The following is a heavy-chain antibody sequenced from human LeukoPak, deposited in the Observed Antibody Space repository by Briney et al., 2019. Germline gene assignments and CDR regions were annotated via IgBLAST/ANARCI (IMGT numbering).Heavy chain of an antibody. CDR1: GFTLDTYS. CDR2: ISYRSSTI. CDR3: AELGITMIGGV. Sequence: GGSLRLSCAASGFTLDTYSMNWVRQAPGKGLEWVSYISYRSSTIYYADSVKGRFTISRDNAKNSLYLQMNSLRVEDTAVYYCAELGITMIGGVWGKGTTVTISS. D-gene: IGHD3-10*02. J-gene: IGHJ6*04. V-gene: IGHV3-48*01.